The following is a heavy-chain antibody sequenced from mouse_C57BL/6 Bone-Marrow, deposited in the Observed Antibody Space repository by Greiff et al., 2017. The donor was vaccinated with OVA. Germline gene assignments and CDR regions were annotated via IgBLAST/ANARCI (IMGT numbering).Heavy chain of an antibody. D-gene: IGHD2-3*01. Sequence: EVQLQQSGPELVKPGASVKISCKASGYTFTDYYMNWVKQSHGKSLEWIGDINPNNGGTSYNQKFKGKATLTVDKSSSTAYMELRSLTSEDSAVYYCARRYDGYYLAWFAYWGQGTLVTVSA. CDR3: ARRYDGYYLAWFAY. CDR2: INPNNGGT. CDR1: GYTFTDYY. V-gene: IGHV1-26*01. J-gene: IGHJ3*01.